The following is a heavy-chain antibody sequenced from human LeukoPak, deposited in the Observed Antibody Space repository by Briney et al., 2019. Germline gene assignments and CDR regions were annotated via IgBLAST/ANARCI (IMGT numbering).Heavy chain of an antibody. V-gene: IGHV3-21*01. CDR3: ARDATFRIAAAGRVDY. CDR1: GFTFSSYS. Sequence: GGSLRLSCAASGFTFSSYSMNWVRQAPGKGLEWVSSISSSSSYIYYADSVKGRFTISRDNAKNSLYLQMNSLRAEDTAVYYCARDATFRIAAAGRVDYWGQGTLVTVSS. D-gene: IGHD6-13*01. J-gene: IGHJ4*02. CDR2: ISSSSSYI.